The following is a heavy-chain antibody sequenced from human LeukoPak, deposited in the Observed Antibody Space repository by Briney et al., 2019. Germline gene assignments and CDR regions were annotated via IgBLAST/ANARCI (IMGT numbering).Heavy chain of an antibody. CDR1: GFTFSSYS. V-gene: IGHV3-21*01. CDR2: ICSSSSYI. CDR3: ARDLTGRVAAAGTAFDY. Sequence: PGGSLRLSCAASGFTFSSYSMNWVRQARGKGLEWVSSICSSSSYIYYADSVKGRFTISRDNAKNSLYLQMNSLRAEDTAVYYCARDLTGRVAAAGTAFDYWGQGTLVTVSS. D-gene: IGHD6-13*01. J-gene: IGHJ4*02.